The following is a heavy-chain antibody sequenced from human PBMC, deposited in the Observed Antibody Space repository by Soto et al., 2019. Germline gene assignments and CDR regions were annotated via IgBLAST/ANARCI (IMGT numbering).Heavy chain of an antibody. Sequence: GSLRLSCAASGFTFSSYAMSWVRQAPGRGLEWVSAISGSGGSTYYADSVKGRFTISRDNSKNTLYLQMNSLRAEDTAVYYCAKDLDFDWLLSPFDYWGQGTLVTVSS. CDR2: ISGSGGST. CDR3: AKDLDFDWLLSPFDY. D-gene: IGHD3-9*01. CDR1: GFTFSSYA. J-gene: IGHJ4*02. V-gene: IGHV3-23*01.